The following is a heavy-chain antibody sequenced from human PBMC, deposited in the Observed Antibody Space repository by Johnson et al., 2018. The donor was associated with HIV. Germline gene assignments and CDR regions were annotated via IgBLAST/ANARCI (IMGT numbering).Heavy chain of an antibody. Sequence: QVQLVESGGGLVKPGGSLRLSCAASGFTFSNAWMIWVRQAPGKGLDWVTVISYDGSNKYYADSVKGRFTISRDNSKNTLYLQMNSLRAEDTAVYYCAKKGRAAAEGGVGAFDIWGHGTMVTVSS. J-gene: IGHJ3*02. D-gene: IGHD6-13*01. CDR2: ISYDGSNK. CDR3: AKKGRAAAEGGVGAFDI. V-gene: IGHV3-30*18. CDR1: GFTFSNAW.